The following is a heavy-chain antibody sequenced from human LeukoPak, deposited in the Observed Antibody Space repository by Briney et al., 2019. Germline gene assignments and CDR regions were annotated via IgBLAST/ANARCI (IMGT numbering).Heavy chain of an antibody. Sequence: ASVKVSCKASGGTFSSYAISWVRQAPGQGLEWMGGIIPIFGTANYAQKFQGRVTITADESTSIAYMELSSLRSEDTAVYYCARDLSQQNWFDPWGQGTLVTVSS. D-gene: IGHD6-13*01. CDR3: ARDLSQQNWFDP. CDR2: IIPIFGTA. J-gene: IGHJ5*02. CDR1: GGTFSSYA. V-gene: IGHV1-69*13.